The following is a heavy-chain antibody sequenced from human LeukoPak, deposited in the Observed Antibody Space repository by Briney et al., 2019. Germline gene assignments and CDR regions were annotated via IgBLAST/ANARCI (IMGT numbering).Heavy chain of an antibody. CDR1: GFTVSSYS. CDR2: ISSRSKYI. V-gene: IGHV3-21*06. D-gene: IGHD2-2*01. CDR3: ARAFDTSWDYYYMDV. Sequence: PGGSLRLSCAASGFTVSSYSMNWVRQAPGKGLEWVASISSRSKYIYHADSVKGRFTISRDYAKNSLYLKMNSLRADDTAVYYCARAFDTSWDYYYMDVWGKGTTVTVSS. J-gene: IGHJ6*03.